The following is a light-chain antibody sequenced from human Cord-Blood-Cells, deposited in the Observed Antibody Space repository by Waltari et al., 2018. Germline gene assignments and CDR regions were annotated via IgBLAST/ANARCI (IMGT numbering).Light chain of an antibody. Sequence: IVLTQSPATLSLSPGDRATLSCRTSQSVSSYLAWYQQKPGQAPRLLIYDASNRATGIPARFSGSGSGTDCTLTISSLEPEDFAVYYCQQRSNWPPFTFGPGTKVDIK. CDR2: DAS. V-gene: IGKV3-11*01. CDR1: QSVSSY. J-gene: IGKJ3*01. CDR3: QQRSNWPPFT.